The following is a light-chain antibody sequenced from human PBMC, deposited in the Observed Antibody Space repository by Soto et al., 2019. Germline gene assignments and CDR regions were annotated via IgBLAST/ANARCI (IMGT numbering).Light chain of an antibody. V-gene: IGLV7-43*01. Sequence: QTVVTQEASLTVSPGGTVTLTCASSTGAVTSGYYPNWFQQKPGQAPRALIYNTSNKHSWTPARFSGSLLGGKAALTLSGVQPEDEAEYYCLLYYGGAGVFGGGTKVTVL. CDR1: TGAVTSGYY. J-gene: IGLJ2*01. CDR2: NTS. CDR3: LLYYGGAGV.